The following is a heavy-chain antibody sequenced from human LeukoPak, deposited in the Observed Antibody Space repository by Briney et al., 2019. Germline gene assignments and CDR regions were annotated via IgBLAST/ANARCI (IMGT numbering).Heavy chain of an antibody. V-gene: IGHV4-39*07. CDR3: ARGSYYDH. CDR1: GGSISSSSYY. CDR2: IYYSGST. Sequence: SETLSLTCTVSGGSISSSSYYWGWIRQPPGKGLEWIGSIYYSGSTYYNPSLKSRVTISVDTSKNQFSLKLSSVTAADTAVYYCARGSYYDHWGQGTLVTVSS. J-gene: IGHJ4*02.